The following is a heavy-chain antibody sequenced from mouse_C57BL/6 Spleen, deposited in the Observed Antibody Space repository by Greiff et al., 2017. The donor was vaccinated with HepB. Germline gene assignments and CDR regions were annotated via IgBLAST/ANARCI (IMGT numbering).Heavy chain of an antibody. J-gene: IGHJ3*01. D-gene: IGHD2-2*01. CDR1: GYTFTDYE. V-gene: IGHV1-15*01. Sequence: VQLQQSGAELVRPGASVTLSCKASGYTFTDYEMHWVKQTPVHGLEWIGAIDPETGGTAYNQKFKGKAILTADKSSSTAYMELRSLTSEDSAVYYCTRERIYGYSFAYWGQGTLVTVSA. CDR2: IDPETGGT. CDR3: TRERIYGYSFAY.